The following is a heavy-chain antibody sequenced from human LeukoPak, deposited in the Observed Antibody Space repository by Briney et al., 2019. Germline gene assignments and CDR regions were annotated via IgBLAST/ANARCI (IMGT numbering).Heavy chain of an antibody. Sequence: GGSLRLSCAASGFTFSSYWMHWVRHAPGKGLVWVSRINSDGSSTSYADSVKGRFTISRDNAKNTLYLQMNSLRAEDTAVYYCARDPAVAVAEAFDYWGQGTLVTVSS. V-gene: IGHV3-74*01. CDR3: ARDPAVAVAEAFDY. CDR1: GFTFSSYW. D-gene: IGHD6-19*01. J-gene: IGHJ4*02. CDR2: INSDGSST.